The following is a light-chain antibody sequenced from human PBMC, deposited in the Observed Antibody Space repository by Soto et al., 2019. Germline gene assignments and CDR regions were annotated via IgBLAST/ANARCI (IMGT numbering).Light chain of an antibody. CDR2: LSSDGSH. J-gene: IGLJ2*01. V-gene: IGLV4-69*01. CDR3: QTWDTGGRVL. Sequence: QLVLTQSPSASASLGASVKLTCTLSSGHSSYAIAWHQQQPEKGPRYLMKLSSDGSHSKGDGIPDRFSGSSSGAERYLTISSLQSDDEADYYCQTWDTGGRVLFGGGTKLTVL. CDR1: SGHSSYA.